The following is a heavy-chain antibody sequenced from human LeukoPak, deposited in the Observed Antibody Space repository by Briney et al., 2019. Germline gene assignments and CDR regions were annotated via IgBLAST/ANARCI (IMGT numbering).Heavy chain of an antibody. CDR3: ARAPKRFYYDSSEAFDI. V-gene: IGHV4-4*07. CDR1: GGSIISYY. Sequence: PSETLSLTCTVSGGSIISYYWSWIRQPAGKGLEWTGRIYTSGSTNYNPSLKSRVTMSVDTSKNQFSLKLSSVAAADTAVYYCARAPKRFYYDSSEAFDIWGQGTMVTVSS. D-gene: IGHD3-22*01. CDR2: IYTSGST. J-gene: IGHJ3*02.